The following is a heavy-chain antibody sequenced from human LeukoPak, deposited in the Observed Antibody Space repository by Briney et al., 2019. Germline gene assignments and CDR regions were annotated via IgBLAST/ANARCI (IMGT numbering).Heavy chain of an antibody. Sequence: PSETLSLTCTVSGGSISSYYWSWIRQPPGKGLEWIGYIYYSGSTNYNPSLKSRVTISVDTSKNQFSLKLSSVTAADTAVYYCARLTYYYDSSGYYPEYFQHWGQGTLVTVSS. CDR2: IYYSGST. CDR3: ARLTYYYDSSGYYPEYFQH. J-gene: IGHJ1*01. V-gene: IGHV4-59*12. D-gene: IGHD3-22*01. CDR1: GGSISSYY.